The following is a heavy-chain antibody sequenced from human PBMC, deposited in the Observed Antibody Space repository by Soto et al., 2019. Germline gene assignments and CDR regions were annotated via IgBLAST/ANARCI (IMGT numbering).Heavy chain of an antibody. J-gene: IGHJ6*02. Sequence: GGSLRLSCAASGFTLSGYDIHWVRQATGKGLEWVSGIGSAGDTYYADSVKGRFTISRDNSKNTLYLQMNSLRAEDTAVYYCARARQQLPRGRTPPTKYYYYGMDVWGQGTTVTVSS. CDR1: GFTLSGYD. CDR3: ARARQQLPRGRTPPTKYYYYGMDV. D-gene: IGHD6-13*01. V-gene: IGHV3-13*01. CDR2: IGSAGDT.